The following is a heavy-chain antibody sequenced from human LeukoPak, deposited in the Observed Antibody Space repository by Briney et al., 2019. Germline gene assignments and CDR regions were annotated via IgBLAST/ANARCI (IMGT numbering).Heavy chain of an antibody. CDR2: IIPIFGTA. CDR1: GGTFSSYA. Sequence: SVKVSCKASGGTFSSYAISWVRQAPGQGLEWMGGIIPIFGTANYAQKFQGRVTITADESTSTAYMELSSLRSEDTAVYYCVSSYDILTGYYLPWGQGTLVTVSS. D-gene: IGHD3-9*01. CDR3: VSSYDILTGYYLP. J-gene: IGHJ4*02. V-gene: IGHV1-69*13.